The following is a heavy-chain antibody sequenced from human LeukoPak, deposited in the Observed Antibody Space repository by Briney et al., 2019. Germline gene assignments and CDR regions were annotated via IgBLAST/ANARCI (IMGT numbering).Heavy chain of an antibody. J-gene: IGHJ3*02. V-gene: IGHV4-59*08. CDR2: IYYSGST. CDR1: GGSISGYY. CDR3: ARHGSSEIDAFDI. Sequence: SETLSLTCTVSGGSISGYYWSWIRQPPGKGLEWIGYIYYSGSTNYNPSLKSRVTISVDTSKNQFSLKLSSVTAADTAVYYCARHGSSEIDAFDIWGQGTMVTVSS. D-gene: IGHD1-14*01.